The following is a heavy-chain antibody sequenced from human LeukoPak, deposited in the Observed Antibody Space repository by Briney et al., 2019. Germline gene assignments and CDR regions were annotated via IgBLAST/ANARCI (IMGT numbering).Heavy chain of an antibody. CDR3: ARAVTDYFDY. V-gene: IGHV1-46*01. J-gene: IGHJ4*02. Sequence: GASVKVSCKASGYTFTSYYMHWVRQAPGQGLEWMGIINPSGGSTSYAQKFQGRVTMTSDMSTSTVYMELSSLRSEDTAVYYCARAVTDYFDYWGQGTLVTVSS. CDR2: INPSGGST. CDR1: GYTFTSYY.